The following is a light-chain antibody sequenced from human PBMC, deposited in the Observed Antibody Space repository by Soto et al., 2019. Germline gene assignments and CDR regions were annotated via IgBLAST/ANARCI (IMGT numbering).Light chain of an antibody. CDR2: GNS. CDR3: QSYDSSLSVV. Sequence: QSVLTQPPSVSGAPGQRVTISCTGSSSNIGAGYDVHWYQPLPGTAPKLLIYGNSNRPSGVPDRFSGSKSGTSASLAITGLKAEDEADYYCQSYDSSLSVVFGGGTKLTVL. J-gene: IGLJ2*01. V-gene: IGLV1-40*01. CDR1: SSNIGAGYD.